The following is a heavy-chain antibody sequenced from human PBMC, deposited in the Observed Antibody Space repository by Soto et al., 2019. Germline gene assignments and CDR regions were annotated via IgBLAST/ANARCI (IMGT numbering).Heavy chain of an antibody. V-gene: IGHV1-69*08. J-gene: IGHJ6*03. D-gene: IGHD2-2*01. CDR2: IIPILGIA. Sequence: QVQLVQSGAEVKKPGSSVKVSCKASGGTFSSYTISWVRQAPGQGLEWMGRIIPILGIANYAQKFQGRVTITADKSTSTAYMELSSLRSEDTAVYYCAREGTDIVVVPAANYYYYMDVWGKVTTVTVSS. CDR1: GGTFSSYT. CDR3: AREGTDIVVVPAANYYYYMDV.